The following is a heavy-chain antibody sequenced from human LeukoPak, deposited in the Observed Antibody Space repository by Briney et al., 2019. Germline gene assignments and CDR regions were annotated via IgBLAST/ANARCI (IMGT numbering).Heavy chain of an antibody. D-gene: IGHD4-17*01. CDR3: ATYDYGDFWFDP. J-gene: IGHJ5*02. CDR1: GGSISSYY. CDR2: IYHSGST. Sequence: PSETLSLTCAVSGGSISSYYWGWIRQPPGKGLEWIGSIYHSGSTYYNPSLKSRVTISVDTSKNQFSLKLSSVTAADTAVYYCATYDYGDFWFDPWGQGTLVTVSS. V-gene: IGHV4-38-2*01.